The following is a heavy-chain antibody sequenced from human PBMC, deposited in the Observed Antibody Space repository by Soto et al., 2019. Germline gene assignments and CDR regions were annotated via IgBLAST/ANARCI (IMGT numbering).Heavy chain of an antibody. D-gene: IGHD4-4*01. V-gene: IGHV3-7*01. CDR1: GFTFSSFW. J-gene: IGHJ4*02. Sequence: EVQLVESGGGLVQPGGSLRLSCAASGFTFSSFWMSWVRQAPGKGLEWVASINQDGGKKQYVDSVKGRFTMSRDNAENSLYLQMNSLRPEDTAVYYCARDYRADLGQGTLVTVSS. CDR3: ARDYRAD. CDR2: INQDGGKK.